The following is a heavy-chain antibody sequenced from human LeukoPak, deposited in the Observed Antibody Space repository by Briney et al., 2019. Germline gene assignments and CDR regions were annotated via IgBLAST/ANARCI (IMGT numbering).Heavy chain of an antibody. J-gene: IGHJ3*02. CDR2: IYSGGST. CDR1: GFTVSSNF. CDR3: AREGTARDAFDI. Sequence: GGSLRLSCAASGFTVSSNFLSWVRQPPGKGLEWVSDIYSGGSTYYADSVKGRFTISRDNSKNTLYLQMTSLRGEDTAMYYCAREGTARDAFDIWGQGTMVTVSS. D-gene: IGHD2-21*02. V-gene: IGHV3-53*05.